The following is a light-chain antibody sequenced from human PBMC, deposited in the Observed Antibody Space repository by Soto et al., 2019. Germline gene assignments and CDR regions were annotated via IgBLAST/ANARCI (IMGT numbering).Light chain of an antibody. Sequence: QSALTQPASVSGSPGQSITISCTGTNSDVGGYNYVSWYQQHPGKAPKLMIYDVSNRPSGVSNRFSGSKSGNTASLTISGLQAEDEADYYCNSYTTSSTLVLFGGGTKLTVL. CDR2: DVS. V-gene: IGLV2-14*01. J-gene: IGLJ2*01. CDR1: NSDVGGYNY. CDR3: NSYTTSSTLVL.